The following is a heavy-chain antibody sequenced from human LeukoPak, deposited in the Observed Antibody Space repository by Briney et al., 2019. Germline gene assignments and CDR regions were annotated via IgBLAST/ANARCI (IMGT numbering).Heavy chain of an antibody. D-gene: IGHD6-19*01. CDR1: GVSFSGYY. V-gene: IGHV4-34*01. J-gene: IGHJ6*03. Sequence: SETLSLTCAVYGVSFSGYYWSWIRQPPGKGLEWIGEINHSGSTNYNPSLKSRVTISVDTSKNQFSLKLSSVTAADTAVYYCARVCIAVAATGDYMDVWGKRTTVTVSS. CDR2: INHSGST. CDR3: ARVCIAVAATGDYMDV.